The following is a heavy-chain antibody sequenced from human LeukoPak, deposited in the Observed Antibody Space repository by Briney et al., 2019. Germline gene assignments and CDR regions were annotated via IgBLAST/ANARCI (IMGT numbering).Heavy chain of an antibody. Sequence: GGSLRLSCAESGFTFSDYGMHWVRQAPGKGLEWVAVIWYDGSNKYYADSVKGRFTISRDNSKNTLYLQMNSLRAEDTAVYYCAGNYGPYYFDYRGQGTLVTVSS. CDR3: AGNYGPYYFDY. CDR1: GFTFSDYG. V-gene: IGHV3-33*01. J-gene: IGHJ4*02. CDR2: IWYDGSNK. D-gene: IGHD3-10*01.